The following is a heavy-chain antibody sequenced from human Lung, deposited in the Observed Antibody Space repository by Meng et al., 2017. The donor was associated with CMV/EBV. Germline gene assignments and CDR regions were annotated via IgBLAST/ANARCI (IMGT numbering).Heavy chain of an antibody. D-gene: IGHD2-2*01. CDR3: ARDPRLCSSTSCDGY. J-gene: IGHJ4*03. CDR2: IYYSGST. V-gene: IGHV4-61*01. CDR1: GGSVSSGSYY. Sequence: SETLSLXCTVSGGSVSSGSYYWSWIRQPPGKGLEWIGYIYYSGSTNYNPSLKSRVTISVDTSKNQFSLKLSSVTAADTAVYYCARDPRLCSSTSCDGYWGQWTLVTVSS.